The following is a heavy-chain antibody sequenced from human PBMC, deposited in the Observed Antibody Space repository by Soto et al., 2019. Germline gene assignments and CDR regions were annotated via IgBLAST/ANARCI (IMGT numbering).Heavy chain of an antibody. J-gene: IGHJ4*02. V-gene: IGHV3-9*01. CDR2: ISWNSATT. Sequence: DVQLVESGGGLVQPGRSLRLSCAASGFTFDEYAMHWVRQAPGKGLEWVSGISWNSATTGYADSVKGRFTISRDNAKNSLYLQMSSLRPEDTALYYCAKDTRGDGDYLTYFDYWGQGTLVTVSS. CDR1: GFTFDEYA. CDR3: AKDTRGDGDYLTYFDY. D-gene: IGHD4-17*01.